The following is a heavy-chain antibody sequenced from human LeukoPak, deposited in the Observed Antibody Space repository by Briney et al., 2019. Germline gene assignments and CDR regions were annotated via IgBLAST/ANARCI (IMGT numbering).Heavy chain of an antibody. CDR2: IYTGGNT. CDR3: ARGDDSGYYDYFDY. Sequence: GGSLRLSCAASGFTVDGNYLSWVRQAPGKGLEWVSTIYTGGNTYYAASVKGRFTISRDFSKNTVFLHMNSLRAEDTAMYYCARGDDSGYYDYFDYWGQGALVTVSS. D-gene: IGHD3-22*01. CDR1: GFTVDGNY. J-gene: IGHJ4*02. V-gene: IGHV3-53*01.